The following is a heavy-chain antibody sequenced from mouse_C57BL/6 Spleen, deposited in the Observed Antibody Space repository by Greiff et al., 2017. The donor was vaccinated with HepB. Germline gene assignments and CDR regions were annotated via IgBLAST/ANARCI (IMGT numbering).Heavy chain of an antibody. CDR2: IRSKSSNYAT. V-gene: IGHV10-3*01. J-gene: IGHJ2*01. CDR1: GFTFNTYA. Sequence: EVQRVESGGGLVQPKGSLKLSCAASGFTFNTYAMHWVRQAPGKGLEWVARIRSKSSNYATYYADSVKDRFTISRDDSQSMLYLQMNNLKTEDTAMYYCVRGATTTRYFDYWGQGTTLTVSS. CDR3: VRGATTTRYFDY. D-gene: IGHD1-1*01.